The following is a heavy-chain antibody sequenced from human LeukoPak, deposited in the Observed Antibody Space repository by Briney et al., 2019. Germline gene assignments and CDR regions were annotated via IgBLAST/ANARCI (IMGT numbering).Heavy chain of an antibody. CDR3: ARSIYASGSYYAFDM. CDR2: ISGSGGGT. J-gene: IGHJ3*02. D-gene: IGHD3-10*01. V-gene: IGHV3-23*01. CDR1: GFTFSTYA. Sequence: GGSLRLSCAASGFTFSTYAMSWVRQAPGNGLEWVSAISGSGGGTYYADSVKGRFTISRDNSKNTLSLQMNSLRAEDTAVFYCARSIYASGSYYAFDMWGQGTMVTVSS.